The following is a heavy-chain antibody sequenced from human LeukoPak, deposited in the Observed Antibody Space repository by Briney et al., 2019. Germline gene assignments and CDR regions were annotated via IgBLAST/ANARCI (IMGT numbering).Heavy chain of an antibody. CDR2: ISYDGSNK. V-gene: IGHV3-30-3*01. Sequence: GGSLRLSCAASGFTFSSYAMHWVPQAPGKGLEWVAVISYDGSNKYYADSVKGRFTISRDNSKNTLYLQMISLRAEDTAVYYCARDRGMGQDYYYGMDVWGQGTTVRVSS. D-gene: IGHD3-16*01. J-gene: IGHJ6*02. CDR1: GFTFSSYA. CDR3: ARDRGMGQDYYYGMDV.